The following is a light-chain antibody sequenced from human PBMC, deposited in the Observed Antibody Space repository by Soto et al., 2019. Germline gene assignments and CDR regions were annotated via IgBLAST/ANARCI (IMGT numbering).Light chain of an antibody. CDR1: SSDVGAYNY. CDR2: EVT. CDR3: CSYTSSSTDVV. Sequence: QSALTQPGSVSGSPGQSITISCTGTSSDVGAYNYVSWYQQHPGKAPKLMIYEVTNRPSGVSTRFSGSKSGNTASLTISGLQAEDEADYYCCSYTSSSTDVVFGGGTKLTVL. J-gene: IGLJ2*01. V-gene: IGLV2-14*01.